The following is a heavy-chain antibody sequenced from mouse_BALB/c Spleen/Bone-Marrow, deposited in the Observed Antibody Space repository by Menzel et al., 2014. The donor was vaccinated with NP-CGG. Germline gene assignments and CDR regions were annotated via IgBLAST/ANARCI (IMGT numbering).Heavy chain of an antibody. CDR1: GYTFTSYW. J-gene: IGHJ4*01. D-gene: IGHD2-4*01. V-gene: IGHV1S41*01. Sequence: DLVKPGPSVKLSCKASGYTFTSYWINWIKQRPGQGLEWIGRIAPGSGNTYYNEMFKGKATLTVDTSSSTAYIQLSSLSSEDSPVYFCARSPMITESYAMDYWGQGTSVTVSS. CDR3: ARSPMITESYAMDY. CDR2: IAPGSGNT.